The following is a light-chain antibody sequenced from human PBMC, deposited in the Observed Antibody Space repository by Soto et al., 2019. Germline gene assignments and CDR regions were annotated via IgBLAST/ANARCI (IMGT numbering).Light chain of an antibody. Sequence: QPVLTQSSSASASLGASVKLTCTLSGGHSNYAIAWYQQRPERGPRFLMKVDSDGSHRKGDGIPDRFSGSSSGAERYLTISSLQSEDEADYYCQTWGNNIWVFGGGTKLTIL. CDR1: GGHSNYA. J-gene: IGLJ2*01. V-gene: IGLV4-69*01. CDR2: VDSDGSH. CDR3: QTWGNNIWV.